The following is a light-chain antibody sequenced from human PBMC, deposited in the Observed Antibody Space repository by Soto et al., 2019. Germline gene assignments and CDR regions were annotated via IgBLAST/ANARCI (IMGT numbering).Light chain of an antibody. Sequence: ENGLTQSPVTLSLTQGERAPLSCRASQSVSSSYLAWYQQKPGQAPRLLIYGASSRATGIPDRFSGSGSGTDFTLTISSLEPEDFAVYFCQQRSSWPLTFGGGTKVDIK. CDR3: QQRSSWPLT. CDR1: QSVSSSY. J-gene: IGKJ4*02. V-gene: IGKV3D-20*02. CDR2: GAS.